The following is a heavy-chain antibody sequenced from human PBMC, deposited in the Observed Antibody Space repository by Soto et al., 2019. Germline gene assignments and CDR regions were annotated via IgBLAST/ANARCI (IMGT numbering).Heavy chain of an antibody. CDR3: ARSGRKYNWNYDYFDY. CDR2: IYYSGST. D-gene: IGHD1-7*01. V-gene: IGHV4-30-4*01. CDR1: GGSISSGDYY. Sequence: LSLTCTVSGGSISSGDYYWSWIRQPPGRGLEWIGYIYYSGSTYYNPSLKSRVTISVDTSKNQFSLKLSSVTAADTAVYYCARSGRKYNWNYDYFDYWGQGTLVTVS. J-gene: IGHJ4*02.